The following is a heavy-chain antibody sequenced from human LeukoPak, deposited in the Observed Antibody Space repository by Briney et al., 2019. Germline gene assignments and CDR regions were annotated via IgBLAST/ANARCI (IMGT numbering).Heavy chain of an antibody. V-gene: IGHV3-23*01. CDR1: GFTFSSYA. CDR2: ISGSGGST. CDR3: AKDGGSHDAFDI. D-gene: IGHD2-15*01. Sequence: PGGSLRLSCAASGFTFSSYAVSWVRQAPGKGLEWVSAISGSGGSTYYADSVKGRFTISRDNSKNTLYLQMNSLRAEDTAVYYCAKDGGSHDAFDIWSQGTMVTVSS. J-gene: IGHJ3*02.